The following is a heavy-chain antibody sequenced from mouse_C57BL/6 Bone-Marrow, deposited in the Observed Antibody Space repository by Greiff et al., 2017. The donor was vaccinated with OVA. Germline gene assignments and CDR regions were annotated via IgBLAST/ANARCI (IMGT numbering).Heavy chain of an antibody. CDR2: ISSGSSTL. J-gene: IGHJ3*01. CDR3: AYDYGFAD. CDR1: GFTFSDYG. Sequence: EVMLVESGGGLVKPGGSLTLSCAASGFTFSDYGMHWVRQAPEKGLEWVAYISSGSSTLYYADTVKGRFTITRDNAKNTLFLQMTSLRSEDTAMYYCAYDYGFADWGQGTLVTVSA. D-gene: IGHD2-4*01. V-gene: IGHV5-17*01.